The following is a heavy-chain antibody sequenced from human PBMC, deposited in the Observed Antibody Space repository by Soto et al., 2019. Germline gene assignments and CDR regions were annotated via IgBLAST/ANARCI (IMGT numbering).Heavy chain of an antibody. V-gene: IGHV5-51*01. Sequence: GESLKISCKGSGYSFITHWIAWVRQMPGRGLEWMGIIYPGDPDTRYSPSFQGQVTISADKSLTTVYLQWSSLKASDAAIYFCVRRGDEYSLDYWGQGTLVTVSS. D-gene: IGHD5-18*01. CDR1: GYSFITHW. CDR3: VRRGDEYSLDY. J-gene: IGHJ4*02. CDR2: IYPGDPDT.